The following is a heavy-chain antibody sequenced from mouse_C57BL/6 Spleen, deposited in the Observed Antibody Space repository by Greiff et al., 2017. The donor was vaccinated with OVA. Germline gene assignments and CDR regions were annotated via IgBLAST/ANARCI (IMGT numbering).Heavy chain of an antibody. Sequence: VKLMESGAELVRPGASVTLSCKASGYTFTDYEMHWVKQTPVHGLEWIGAIDPETGGTAYNQKFKGKAILTADKSSSTAYMELRSLTSEDSAVYYCTRSQVSYAMDYWGQGTSVTVSS. CDR3: TRSQVSYAMDY. J-gene: IGHJ4*01. CDR1: GYTFTDYE. V-gene: IGHV1-15*01. CDR2: IDPETGGT.